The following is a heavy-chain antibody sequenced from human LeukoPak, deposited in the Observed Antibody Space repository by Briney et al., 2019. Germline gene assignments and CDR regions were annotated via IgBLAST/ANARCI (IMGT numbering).Heavy chain of an antibody. CDR1: GFAFSNYW. D-gene: IGHD6-19*01. CDR2: IKQDGSEQ. J-gene: IGHJ4*02. V-gene: IGHV3-7*01. Sequence: PGGTLRLSCAASGFAFSNYWMTWVRQAPGKGLEWVANIKQDGSEQYYVDSVKGRFTISRDNAKNSLILQMNSLRAEDTAVYYCARGGAVAANDYWGQGTLVTVSS. CDR3: ARGGAVAANDY.